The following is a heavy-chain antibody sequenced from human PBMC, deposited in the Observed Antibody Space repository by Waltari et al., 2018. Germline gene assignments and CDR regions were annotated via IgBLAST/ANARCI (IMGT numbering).Heavy chain of an antibody. J-gene: IGHJ4*02. V-gene: IGHV4-4*07. Sequence: QVQLQESDPGRVKPSETLPLTCSVSGHSVISFYWSWIRQPAGKGLEWIGRISSSGGTDYNPSLRRRVTMSLEMSKNQISLQLASVTAADTAVYFCSRGPRQSGTSSWIFDYWGQG. CDR2: ISSSGGT. D-gene: IGHD6-13*01. CDR3: SRGPRQSGTSSWIFDY. CDR1: GHSVISFY.